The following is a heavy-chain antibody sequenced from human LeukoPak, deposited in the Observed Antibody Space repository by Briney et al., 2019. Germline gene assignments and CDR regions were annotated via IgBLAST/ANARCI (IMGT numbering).Heavy chain of an antibody. Sequence: SETLSLTCAVYGGSFSGYYWSWIRQPPGKGLEWIGEINHSGSTNYNPSLKSRVTISVDTSKNQFSLKLSSVTAADTAVYYCARGDYGDYNPLDYWGQGTLVTVSS. CDR2: INHSGST. J-gene: IGHJ4*02. D-gene: IGHD4-17*01. CDR1: GGSFSGYY. V-gene: IGHV4-34*01. CDR3: ARGDYGDYNPLDY.